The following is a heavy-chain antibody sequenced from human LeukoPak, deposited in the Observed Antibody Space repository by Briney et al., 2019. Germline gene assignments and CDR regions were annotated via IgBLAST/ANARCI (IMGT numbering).Heavy chain of an antibody. CDR2: ISYDGSNK. D-gene: IGHD3-16*02. J-gene: IGHJ4*02. Sequence: GGSLRLSCAASGFTLSSYAMHWVRQAPGKGLEWVAVISYDGSNKYYADSVKGRFTISRDNSKNTLYLQMNSLRAEDTAVYYCARDGMITFGGVIVAYYFDYWGQGPLVTVSS. CDR1: GFTLSSYA. CDR3: ARDGMITFGGVIVAYYFDY. V-gene: IGHV3-30*04.